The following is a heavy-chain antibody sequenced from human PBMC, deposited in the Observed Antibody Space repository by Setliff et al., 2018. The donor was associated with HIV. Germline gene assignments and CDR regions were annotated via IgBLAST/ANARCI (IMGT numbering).Heavy chain of an antibody. CDR1: GDSINSGNYY. CDR2: IYSSGST. CDR3: ATSPAGEILGSRPFYFDY. D-gene: IGHD3-10*01. Sequence: PSETLSLTCTVSGDSINSGNYYWSWIRQHPGKGLEWIGYIYSSGSTYYSPSLKSRVTISEETSKNQFSLKMRSVTAADTAVYYCATSPAGEILGSRPFYFDYWGQGTLVTVSS. J-gene: IGHJ4*02. V-gene: IGHV4-31*03.